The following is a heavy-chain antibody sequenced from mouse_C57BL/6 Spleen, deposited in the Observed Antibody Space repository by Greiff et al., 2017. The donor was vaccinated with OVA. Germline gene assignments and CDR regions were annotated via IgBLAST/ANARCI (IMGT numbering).Heavy chain of an antibody. CDR3: ARHRDYGSSYGFAY. CDR2: ISSGGSYT. CDR1: GFTFSSYG. Sequence: EVKLLESGGDLVKPGGSLKLSCAASGFTFSSYGMSWVRQTPDKRLEWVATISSGGSYTYFPDSVKGRFTLSRANAKNTLYLQMSSLKSEDTAMDYGARHRDYGSSYGFAYWGQGTLVTVSA. D-gene: IGHD1-1*01. V-gene: IGHV5-6*01. J-gene: IGHJ3*01.